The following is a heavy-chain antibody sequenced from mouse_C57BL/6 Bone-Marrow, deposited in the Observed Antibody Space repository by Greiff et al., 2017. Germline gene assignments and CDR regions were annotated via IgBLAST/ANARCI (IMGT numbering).Heavy chain of an antibody. Sequence: VQLQQSVAELVRPGASVKLSCTASGFNFNNSYMHWVKQRPEQGLEWIGRIDPSNGYTNYTPKFQGKATLTVDTSSNTAYLQLSSLTSEDTAIYYCAAGYFDYWGQGTTLTVSS. CDR1: GFNFNNSY. J-gene: IGHJ2*01. CDR3: AAGYFDY. CDR2: IDPSNGYT. V-gene: IGHV14-3*01.